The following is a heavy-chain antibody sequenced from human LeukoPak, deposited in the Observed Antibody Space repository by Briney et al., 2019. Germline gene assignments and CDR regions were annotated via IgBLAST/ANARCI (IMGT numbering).Heavy chain of an antibody. D-gene: IGHD3-10*01. J-gene: IGHJ4*02. CDR2: INTDGSST. CDR3: AKDPRRRYYFDY. Sequence: GGSLRLSCAASGFTFSSYWMHWVRQAPGKGLVWVSRINTDGSSTSYADSVKGRFTISRDNAKNTLYLQMNSLRAEDTAVYYCAKDPRRRYYFDYWGQGTLVTVSS. CDR1: GFTFSSYW. V-gene: IGHV3-74*01.